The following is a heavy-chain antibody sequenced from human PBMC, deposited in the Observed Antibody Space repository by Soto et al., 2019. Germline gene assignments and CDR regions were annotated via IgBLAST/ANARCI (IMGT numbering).Heavy chain of an antibody. J-gene: IGHJ4*02. Sequence: PSETLSLTCAVYGGSFSGYYWSWIRQPPGKGLEWIGEINHSGSTNYNPSLKSRVTISVDTPKNQFSLKLSPVTAADTAVYYCARAGYSYGYFVYWGQGTLVTVSS. V-gene: IGHV4-34*01. D-gene: IGHD5-18*01. CDR3: ARAGYSYGYFVY. CDR1: GGSFSGYY. CDR2: INHSGST.